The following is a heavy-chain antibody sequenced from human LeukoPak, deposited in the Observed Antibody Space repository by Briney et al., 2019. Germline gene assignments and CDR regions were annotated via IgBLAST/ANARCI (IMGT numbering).Heavy chain of an antibody. CDR2: INPDTGAT. D-gene: IGHD2-15*01. Sequence: ASVKVSCKASGYTFTGYYMHWVRQAPGQGLEWMGWINPDTGATDIAQKFQGRVALTRDTSISAAYMELSRLRSDDTAVYFCTRDHCSYINCYEDYYYGMDVWGQGTTVTVSS. CDR3: TRDHCSYINCYEDYYYGMDV. CDR1: GYTFTGYY. V-gene: IGHV1-2*02. J-gene: IGHJ6*02.